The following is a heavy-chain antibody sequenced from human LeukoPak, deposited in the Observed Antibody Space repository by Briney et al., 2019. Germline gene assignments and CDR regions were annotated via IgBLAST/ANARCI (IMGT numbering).Heavy chain of an antibody. V-gene: IGHV1-69*04. CDR1: GDSFSSYP. D-gene: IGHD4-23*01. J-gene: IGHJ3*02. CDR2: IISMLDIT. Sequence: ASVKVSCKASGDSFSSYPISWVRLAPGQGLEWMGRIISMLDITDYAQKFQDRITITADKSTTTAYMELSSLRSEDTAVYYCAREYAGGNSFHVIFHIWGQGTMVSVSS. CDR3: AREYAGGNSFHVIFHI.